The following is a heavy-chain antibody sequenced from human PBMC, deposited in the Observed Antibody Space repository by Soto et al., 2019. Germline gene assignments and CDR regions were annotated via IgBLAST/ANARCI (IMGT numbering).Heavy chain of an antibody. D-gene: IGHD3-10*01. Sequence: GGSLRLSCISSGFTFRTYTMNWVRQAPGKGLEWVSGIRGFSPYTFYAESVRGRFTISRDNAKNSLCLQMDSLRAEDTAVYYCARDRGYDAHDYYYNAMDVWGQGTTVTVSS. V-gene: IGHV3-21*01. CDR3: ARDRGYDAHDYYYNAMDV. CDR2: IRGFSPYT. J-gene: IGHJ6*02. CDR1: GFTFRTYT.